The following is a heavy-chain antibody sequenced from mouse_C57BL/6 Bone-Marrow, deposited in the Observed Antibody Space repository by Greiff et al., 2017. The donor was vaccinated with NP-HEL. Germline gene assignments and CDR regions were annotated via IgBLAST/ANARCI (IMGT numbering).Heavy chain of an antibody. Sequence: VHVKQSGTVLARPGASVKMSCKTSGYTFTSYWMHWVKQRPGQGLEWIGAIYPGNSDTSYNQKFKGKAKLTAVTSASTAYMELSSLTNEDSAVYYCTPDYYGSSTWFAYWGQGTLVTVSA. J-gene: IGHJ3*01. D-gene: IGHD1-1*01. CDR3: TPDYYGSSTWFAY. CDR2: IYPGNSDT. CDR1: GYTFTSYW. V-gene: IGHV1-5*01.